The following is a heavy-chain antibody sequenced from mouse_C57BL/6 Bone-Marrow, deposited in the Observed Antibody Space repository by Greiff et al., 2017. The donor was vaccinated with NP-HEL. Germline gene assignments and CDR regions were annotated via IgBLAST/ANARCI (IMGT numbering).Heavy chain of an antibody. V-gene: IGHV3-6*01. J-gene: IGHJ4*01. CDR2: ISYDGSN. CDR3: ARVDYDGDAMDY. Sequence: EVQLVESGPGLVKPSQSLPLTCSVTGYSITSGYYWNWIRQPPGNKLEWMGYISYDGSNNYNPSLKNRISITRDTSKNQFFLKLNSVTTEDTATYYCARVDYDGDAMDYWGQGTSVTVSS. CDR1: GYSITSGYY. D-gene: IGHD2-4*01.